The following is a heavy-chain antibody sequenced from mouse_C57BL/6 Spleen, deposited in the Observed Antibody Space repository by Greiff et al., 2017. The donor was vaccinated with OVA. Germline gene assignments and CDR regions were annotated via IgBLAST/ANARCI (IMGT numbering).Heavy chain of an antibody. CDR3: ARSLTGTLYAMDY. Sequence: QVQLQQPGAELVMPGASVKLSCKASGYTFTSYWMHWVKQRPGQGLEWIGEIHPSDSYTNYNQKFKGKSTLTVDKSSSTAYMQLSSLTSEDSAVYYCARSLTGTLYAMDYWGQGTSVTVSS. D-gene: IGHD4-1*01. CDR2: IHPSDSYT. CDR1: GYTFTSYW. J-gene: IGHJ4*01. V-gene: IGHV1-69*01.